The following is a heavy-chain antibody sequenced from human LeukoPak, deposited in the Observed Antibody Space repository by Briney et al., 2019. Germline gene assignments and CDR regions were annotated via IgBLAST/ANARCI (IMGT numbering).Heavy chain of an antibody. CDR3: ARVASSVVVVARGDAFDI. Sequence: GASVRGSCKGSGYTFTSDAMHWVRQAPGQRLEWMGWINAGNGNTKHSQKFQGRVTITRDTSASTAYMELSSLRSEDTAVYYCARVASSVVVVARGDAFDIWGQGTMVTVSS. V-gene: IGHV1-3*01. D-gene: IGHD2-15*01. CDR2: INAGNGNT. J-gene: IGHJ3*02. CDR1: GYTFTSDA.